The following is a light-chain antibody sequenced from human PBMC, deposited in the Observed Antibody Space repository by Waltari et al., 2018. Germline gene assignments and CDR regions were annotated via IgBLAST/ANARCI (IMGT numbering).Light chain of an antibody. J-gene: IGKJ5*01. CDR1: QSVLYNSNNKNY. CDR3: QQYYSTIT. V-gene: IGKV4-1*01. Sequence: DIVMTQSPDSLAVSLGARATINCKSSQSVLYNSNNKNYLAWYQQKPGQPPQLLIYWASTRESGVPDRFSGSGSGTYFTLTISSLQAEDVAVYYCQQYYSTITFGQGTRLEIK. CDR2: WAS.